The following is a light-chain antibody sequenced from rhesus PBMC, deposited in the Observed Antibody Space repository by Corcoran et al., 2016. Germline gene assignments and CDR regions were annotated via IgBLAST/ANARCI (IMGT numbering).Light chain of an antibody. J-gene: IGKJ2*01. CDR3: LQSSSWPYS. Sequence: EIVMTQSPATLALSPGERATLSCRASQSVSMFVGWYQTKPGQAPRLLIYGAASRATGIPDRVSGSGPGTEFTLTISSLEPEDVGVYFCLQSSSWPYSFGQGTKVEIK. CDR2: GAA. CDR1: QSVSMF. V-gene: IGKV3-24*03.